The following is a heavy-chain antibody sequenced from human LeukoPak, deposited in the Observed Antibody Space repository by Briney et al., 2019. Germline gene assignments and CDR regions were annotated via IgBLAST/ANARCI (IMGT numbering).Heavy chain of an antibody. CDR2: IYYSGST. J-gene: IGHJ6*02. V-gene: IGHV4-59*08. Sequence: SETLSLTCTVSGGSISSYYWSWIRQPPGKGLEWIGYIYYSGSTNYNPSLKSRVTISVDTSKNQFSLKLSSVTAADTAVYYCARLGITMVRGPYYYGMDVWGQGTTVTVSS. CDR3: ARLGITMVRGPYYYGMDV. CDR1: GGSISSYY. D-gene: IGHD3-10*01.